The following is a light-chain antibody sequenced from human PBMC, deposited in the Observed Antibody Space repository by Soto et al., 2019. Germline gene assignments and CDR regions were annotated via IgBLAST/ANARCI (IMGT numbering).Light chain of an antibody. CDR1: SSDVGGYNY. CDR2: DVS. CDR3: SSYTSSSTLV. J-gene: IGLJ1*01. Sequence: QSALTQPASVSGSPGQSITISCTGTSSDVGGYNYVSWYQQHPGKAPKLMIYDVSNRPSGVSNRFSGSKSGNTASLTISGRQAEDYAEYYCSSYTSSSTLVFGTGTKVPVL. V-gene: IGLV2-14*01.